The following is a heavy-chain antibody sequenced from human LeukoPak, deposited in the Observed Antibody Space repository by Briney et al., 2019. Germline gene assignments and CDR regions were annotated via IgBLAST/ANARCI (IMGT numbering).Heavy chain of an antibody. D-gene: IGHD2-2*01. CDR2: INHSGST. V-gene: IGHV4-34*01. J-gene: IGHJ5*02. CDR3: ASYCSSTSCYSGSLGFDP. CDR1: X. Sequence: XWXXXXXXPXKGVEWSGEINHSGSTNYTPSLQSRVTISVDTSKTQFSLKLSSVTAADTAVYYCASYCSSTSCYSGSLGFDPWGQGTLVTVSS.